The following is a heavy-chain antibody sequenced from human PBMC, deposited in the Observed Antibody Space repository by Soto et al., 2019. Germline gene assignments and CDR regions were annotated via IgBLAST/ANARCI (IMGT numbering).Heavy chain of an antibody. Sequence: AASVKVSCKASGGTFSSYAISWVRQAPGQGLEWMGGIIPIFGTANYAQKFQGRVTITADKSTSTAYMELSSLRSEDTAVYYCARVGNSSPDVNWFDPWGQGTLVTVSS. CDR2: IIPIFGTA. V-gene: IGHV1-69*06. CDR3: ARVGNSSPDVNWFDP. D-gene: IGHD6-13*01. CDR1: GGTFSSYA. J-gene: IGHJ5*02.